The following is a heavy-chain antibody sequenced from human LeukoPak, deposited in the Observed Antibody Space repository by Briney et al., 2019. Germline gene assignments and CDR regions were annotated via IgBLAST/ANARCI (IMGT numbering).Heavy chain of an antibody. V-gene: IGHV3-48*02. CDR2: INHNGETI. Sequence: GGSLSLSCAASGFPFSSYDMSWVRQAPGKGLEWVSYINHNGETIYYPDFVKGRFTISRDNARNSLYLQMNSLRDEDTAVYYCARDNDWAFDYWGQGTLVTVSS. J-gene: IGHJ4*02. CDR3: ARDNDWAFDY. CDR1: GFPFSSYD. D-gene: IGHD3-9*01.